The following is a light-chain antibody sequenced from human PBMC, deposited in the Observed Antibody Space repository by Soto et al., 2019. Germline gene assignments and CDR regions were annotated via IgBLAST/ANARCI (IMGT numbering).Light chain of an antibody. CDR2: DAS. J-gene: IGKJ1*01. V-gene: IGKV3-20*01. CDR1: QTVRNNY. CDR3: QQCGTSSWT. Sequence: EFVLEQSPGTLSLSPGERATLSCRASQTVRNNYLAWYQQKPGQAPRLLIYDASSRATGIPDRFSGGGSGTDFTLTISRLEPEDLAVYYCQQCGTSSWTFGQGTKVDIK.